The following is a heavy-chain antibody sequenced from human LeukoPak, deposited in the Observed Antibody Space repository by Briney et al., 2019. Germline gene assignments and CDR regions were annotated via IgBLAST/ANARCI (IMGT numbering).Heavy chain of an antibody. D-gene: IGHD3-10*01. Sequence: PSETLSLTCAVYGGSFSSYYWGWIRQPPGKGLEWIGIIYYSGITYNNPSLKSRATISVDTSKNQFSLKMRSVTAADTAVYYCARDHPVRGLNWGQGTLVTVSS. CDR1: GGSFSSYY. J-gene: IGHJ4*02. CDR3: ARDHPVRGLN. V-gene: IGHV4-34*11. CDR2: IYYSGIT.